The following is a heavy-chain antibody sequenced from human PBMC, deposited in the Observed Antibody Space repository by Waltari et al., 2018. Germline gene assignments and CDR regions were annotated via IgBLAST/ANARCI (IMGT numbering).Heavy chain of an antibody. J-gene: IGHJ4*02. CDR1: GFTFRSYA. CDR2: ISGSGGST. D-gene: IGHD3-16*01. V-gene: IGHV3-23*01. Sequence: EVQLLESGGGLVQPGGSLRLSCAASGFTFRSYALRWVRQAPGKGLEWVSAISGSGGSTYYADSVKGRFTISRDNSKNTLYLQMNSLRAEDTAVYYCAKDGRFEITFGYWGQGTLVTVSS. CDR3: AKDGRFEITFGY.